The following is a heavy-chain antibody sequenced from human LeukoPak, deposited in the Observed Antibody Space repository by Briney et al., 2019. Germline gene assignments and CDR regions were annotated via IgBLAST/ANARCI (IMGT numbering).Heavy chain of an antibody. CDR1: GGPFSGYY. Sequence: SETLSLTCAVYGGPFSGYYWSWIRQPPGKGLEWIGEINHSGSTNYNPSLKSRVTISVDTSKNQFSLKLSSVTAADTAVYYCARLGYCSGGSCYSFLFDYWGQGTLVTVSS. CDR3: ARLGYCSGGSCYSFLFDY. D-gene: IGHD2-15*01. CDR2: INHSGST. J-gene: IGHJ4*02. V-gene: IGHV4-34*01.